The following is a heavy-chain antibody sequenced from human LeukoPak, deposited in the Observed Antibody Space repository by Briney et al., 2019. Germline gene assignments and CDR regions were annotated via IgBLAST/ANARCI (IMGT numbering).Heavy chain of an antibody. CDR3: ARERLAVAGTREFDY. D-gene: IGHD6-19*01. CDR1: GGTFSSYA. CDR2: ISAYNGNT. Sequence: ASVKVSCKASGGTFSSYAISWVRQAPGQGLEWMGWISAYNGNTNYAQKLQGRVTMTTDTSTSTAYMELRSLRSDDTAVYYCARERLAVAGTREFDYWGQGTLVTVSS. V-gene: IGHV1-18*01. J-gene: IGHJ4*02.